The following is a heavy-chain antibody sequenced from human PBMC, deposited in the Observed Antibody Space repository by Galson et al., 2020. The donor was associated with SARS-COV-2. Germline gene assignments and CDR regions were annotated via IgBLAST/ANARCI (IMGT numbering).Heavy chain of an antibody. CDR3: ARDPYGGGEYFGVVIPFDY. CDR2: IYYSGST. CDR1: GGSISSSSYY. Sequence: SESLSLTCTVSGGSISSSSYYWGWIRQPPGKGLEWIGSIYYSGSTYYNPSLKSRVTISVDTSKNQFSLKLSSVTAADTAVYYCARDPYGGGEYFGVVIPFDYWGQGTLVTVSS. D-gene: IGHD3-3*01. J-gene: IGHJ4*02. V-gene: IGHV4-39*07.